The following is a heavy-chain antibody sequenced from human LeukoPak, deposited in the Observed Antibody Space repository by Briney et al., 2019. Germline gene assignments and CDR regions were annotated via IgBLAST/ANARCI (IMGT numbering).Heavy chain of an antibody. CDR1: GFTFSSYW. CDR2: IKQDGSEK. V-gene: IGHV3-7*01. D-gene: IGHD5-18*01. CDR3: ARVGYSYGYAGTFDY. Sequence: GGSLRLSCAASGFTFSSYWMSWARQAPGKGLEWVANIKQDGSEKYYVDSVKGRFTISRDNAKNSLYLQMNSLRAEDTAVYYCARVGYSYGYAGTFDYWGQGTLVTVSS. J-gene: IGHJ4*02.